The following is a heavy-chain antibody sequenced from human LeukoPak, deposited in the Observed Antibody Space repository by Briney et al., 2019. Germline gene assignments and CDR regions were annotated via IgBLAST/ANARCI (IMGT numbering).Heavy chain of an antibody. CDR2: ISGSGGGT. Sequence: GGSLRLSCAASGFTFSSYAVSWVRQAPGKGLEWVSAISGSGGGTYYADSVKGRFAISRDNSKNTVYLQMNSLSTEDTAVYYCAKVRLRWGGAYDYWGQGTLVTVSS. D-gene: IGHD4-23*01. CDR1: GFTFSSYA. V-gene: IGHV3-23*01. CDR3: AKVRLRWGGAYDY. J-gene: IGHJ4*02.